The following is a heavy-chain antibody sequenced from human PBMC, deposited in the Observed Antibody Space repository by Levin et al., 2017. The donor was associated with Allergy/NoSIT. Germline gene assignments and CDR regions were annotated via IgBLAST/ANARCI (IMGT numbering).Heavy chain of an antibody. CDR2: ISGSGGST. D-gene: IGHD3-22*01. V-gene: IGHV3-23*01. CDR3: AKNPEYYYDSSGYYLDY. CDR1: GFTFSSSA. Sequence: LSLTCAASGFTFSSSAMSWVRQAPGKGLEWVSAISGSGGSTYYADSVKGRFTISRDNSKNTLYLQMNSLRAEDTAVYYCAKNPEYYYDSSGYYLDYWGQGTLVTVSS. J-gene: IGHJ4*02.